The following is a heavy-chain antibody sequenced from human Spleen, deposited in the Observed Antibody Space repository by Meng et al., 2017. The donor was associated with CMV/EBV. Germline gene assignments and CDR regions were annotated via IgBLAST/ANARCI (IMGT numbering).Heavy chain of an antibody. D-gene: IGHD3/OR15-3a*01. Sequence: SLKISCAASGFTFDDYAMYWVRQAPGKGLEWVARVNWNGADIHYADSVRGRFTISRDNAENSLFLQMNSLRAEDTAFYYCAKDVRRTGSYYFYFSMDVWGPGTTVTVSS. V-gene: IGHV3-9*01. CDR3: AKDVRRTGSYYFYFSMDV. CDR2: VNWNGADI. CDR1: GFTFDDYA. J-gene: IGHJ6*02.